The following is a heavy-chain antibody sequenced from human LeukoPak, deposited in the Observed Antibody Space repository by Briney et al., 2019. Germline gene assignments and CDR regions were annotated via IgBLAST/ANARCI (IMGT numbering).Heavy chain of an antibody. CDR2: IGTAGDT. V-gene: IGHV3-13*03. Sequence: GGSLRLSCAACGFTFSSYDMHWVRQATGKGLEWVSAIGTAGDTYYPGSVKGQFTISRENAKNSLYLQMNSLRAGDTAVYYCARDLLWFGELFGLGNELGYYYYGMDVWGQGTTVTVSS. J-gene: IGHJ6*02. CDR1: GFTFSSYD. CDR3: ARDLLWFGELFGLGNELGYYYYGMDV. D-gene: IGHD3-10*01.